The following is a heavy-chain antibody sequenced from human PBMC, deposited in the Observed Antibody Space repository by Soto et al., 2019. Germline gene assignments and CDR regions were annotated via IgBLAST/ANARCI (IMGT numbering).Heavy chain of an antibody. Sequence: QVQLVQSGGEVKKPGSSVKVSCKASAGTFSSYAISWVRQAPGQGLESMGGIIPIFGTANYAQKFQSRVTITADESTSTAYMELSSLRSEDTAVYYCCLYNWNDGNFRGMDVWGQGTTVTVSS. J-gene: IGHJ6*02. V-gene: IGHV1-69*01. CDR2: IIPIFGTA. CDR3: CLYNWNDGNFRGMDV. CDR1: AGTFSSYA. D-gene: IGHD1-1*01.